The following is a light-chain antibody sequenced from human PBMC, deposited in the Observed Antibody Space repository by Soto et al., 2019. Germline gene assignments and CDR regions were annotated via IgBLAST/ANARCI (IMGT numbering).Light chain of an antibody. CDR2: EVS. CDR3: RSFAGNNNLV. CDR1: SSDVGGYNY. V-gene: IGLV2-8*01. Sequence: QSALTQPPSASGSPGQSVTISCTGTSSDVGGYNYVSWYQQHPGKAPKLMISEVSKRPSGVRDRFSGSKSGNTASLTVSGLQAEDEADYYCRSFAGNNNLVFGGGTKLTVL. J-gene: IGLJ2*01.